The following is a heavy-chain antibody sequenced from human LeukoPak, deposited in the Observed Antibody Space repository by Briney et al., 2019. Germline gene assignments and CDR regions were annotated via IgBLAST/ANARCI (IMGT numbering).Heavy chain of an antibody. CDR1: GGTFNNSA. CDR3: ARDVHGGYGSGWFDP. V-gene: IGHV1-69*05. Sequence: SVKVSCKTSGGTFNNSAISWVRQAPGQGLEWLGGIMPLFGTTGYAQKFQGRVTITKDESTRTVYLELTSLTSDDTAVYYCARDVHGGYGSGWFDPWGQGTLVSVSS. CDR2: IMPLFGTT. D-gene: IGHD5-12*01. J-gene: IGHJ5*02.